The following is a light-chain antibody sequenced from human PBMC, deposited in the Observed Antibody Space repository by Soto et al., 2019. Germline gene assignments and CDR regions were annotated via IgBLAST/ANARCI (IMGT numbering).Light chain of an antibody. V-gene: IGKV3-15*01. Sequence: EVLMTQSPATLSVSPGERATLSCRASQSVSNNIAWYQQKPGQAPSLLIYYASTRATGIPARFSGSGSGTEFTLTISSLQSEDFALYYCQQYNYWPPITFGQGTRLEIK. CDR2: YAS. J-gene: IGKJ5*01. CDR1: QSVSNN. CDR3: QQYNYWPPIT.